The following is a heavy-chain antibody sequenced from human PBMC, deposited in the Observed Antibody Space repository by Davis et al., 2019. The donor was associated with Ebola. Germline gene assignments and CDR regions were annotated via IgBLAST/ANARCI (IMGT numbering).Heavy chain of an antibody. CDR3: ARGYFGSGSYYTSSYYFDN. V-gene: IGHV1-46*01. CDR1: GYTFPSYY. D-gene: IGHD3-10*01. J-gene: IGHJ4*02. Sequence: ASVKVSCKASGYTFPSYYVHWARPAPGQGLEWMGVLNPSGGNTNYAQKFQGRVTMTRDTSTSTVYMELSSLRSDDTAVYFCARGYFGSGSYYTSSYYFDNWGQGTLVTVSS. CDR2: LNPSGGNT.